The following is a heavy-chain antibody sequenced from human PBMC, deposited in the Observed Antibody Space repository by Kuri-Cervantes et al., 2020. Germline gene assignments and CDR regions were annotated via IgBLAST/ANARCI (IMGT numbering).Heavy chain of an antibody. D-gene: IGHD6-19*01. V-gene: IGHV2-5*01. CDR3: AHRLQGSGGWDVGVFDY. CDR2: IYWNDDK. J-gene: IGHJ4*02. CDR1: GFSLTTSGIN. Sequence: SGPTLVKPTQTLTLTCVFSGFSLTTSGINVGWIRQPPGKALEWLALIYWNDDKHYSPSLKSRLTITKDTSKNQVVLTMTNMDPVDTATYYCAHRLQGSGGWDVGVFDYWGQGALVTVSS.